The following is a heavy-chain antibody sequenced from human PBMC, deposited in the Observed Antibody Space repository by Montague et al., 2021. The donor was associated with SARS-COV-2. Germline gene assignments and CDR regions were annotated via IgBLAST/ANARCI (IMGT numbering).Heavy chain of an antibody. V-gene: IGHV4-39*01. J-gene: IGHJ6*03. CDR3: ARHGKGSDYDILTGYYYYYMDV. D-gene: IGHD3-9*01. Sequence: SETLSLTCTVSGGSISSSSYYWGWTRQPPGKGLEWIGSIYYSGSTYYNPSLKSRVTISVDTSKNQFSLKLSSVTAADTAVYYCARHGKGSDYDILTGYYYYYMDVWGKGTTVTVSS. CDR2: IYYSGST. CDR1: GGSISSSSYY.